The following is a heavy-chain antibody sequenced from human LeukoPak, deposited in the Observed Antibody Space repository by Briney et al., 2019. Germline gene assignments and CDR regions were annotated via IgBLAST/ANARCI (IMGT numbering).Heavy chain of an antibody. CDR2: INNSGTT. CDR1: GGSFSGYY. J-gene: IGHJ4*02. D-gene: IGHD3-10*01. Sequence: SETLSLTCAVYGGSFSGYYWSWIRQPPGKWLEWIGEINNSGTTNYNPSLKSRVTISVDTSKNQFSLKLSSVTAADTAVYYCARAPQQLLWFGELLSHSAFDYWGQGTLVTVSS. V-gene: IGHV4-34*01. CDR3: ARAPQQLLWFGELLSHSAFDY.